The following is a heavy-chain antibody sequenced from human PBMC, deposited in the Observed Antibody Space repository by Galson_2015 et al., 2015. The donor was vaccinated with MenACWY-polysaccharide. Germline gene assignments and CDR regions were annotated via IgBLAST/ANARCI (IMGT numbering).Heavy chain of an antibody. Sequence: SLRLSCAASGFTFSNAWMTWVRQAPGKGLEWVGRIKSKSDGGTIEYAAPVKGRFTISRDDSKNTLYLHMNSLRTEDAAVYYCSTGAKSRAQDVWGQGTTVTVSS. CDR3: STGAKSRAQDV. CDR2: IKSKSDGGTI. CDR1: GFTFSNAW. V-gene: IGHV3-15*01. J-gene: IGHJ6*02.